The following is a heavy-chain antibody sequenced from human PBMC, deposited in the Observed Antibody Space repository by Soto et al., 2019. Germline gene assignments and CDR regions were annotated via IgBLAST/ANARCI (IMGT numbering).Heavy chain of an antibody. J-gene: IGHJ4*02. D-gene: IGHD1-1*01. Sequence: EVQLLESGGGLVQPGGSLRLSCAASGFTFSSYAMSWVRQAPGKGLEWVSAISGSGGSTYYADSVKGRFTISRVNSKNTLYLQMNSLRAEDTAVYYCAPTGMSGYIFDYWGQGTLVTVSS. CDR2: ISGSGGST. CDR1: GFTFSSYA. CDR3: APTGMSGYIFDY. V-gene: IGHV3-23*01.